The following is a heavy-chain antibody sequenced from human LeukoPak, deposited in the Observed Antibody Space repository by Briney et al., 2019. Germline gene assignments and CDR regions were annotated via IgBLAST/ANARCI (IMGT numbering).Heavy chain of an antibody. J-gene: IGHJ5*02. Sequence: PSETLSLTCTVSGGSISSGGYYWSWIRQRPGKGLEWIGYIYYSGSTYYNPSLKSRVTISVDTSKNQFSLKLSSVTAADTAVYYCARVVAAVNWFDPWGQGTLVTVSS. CDR1: GGSISSGGYY. D-gene: IGHD2-15*01. CDR2: IYYSGST. V-gene: IGHV4-31*03. CDR3: ARVVAAVNWFDP.